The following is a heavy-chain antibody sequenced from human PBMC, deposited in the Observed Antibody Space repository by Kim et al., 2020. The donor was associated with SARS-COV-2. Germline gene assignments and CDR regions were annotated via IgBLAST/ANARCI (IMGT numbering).Heavy chain of an antibody. CDR1: TFPSSRYG. CDR2: IDKNDDKT. CDR3: VGPLVSVARFPYWYFDL. D-gene: IGHD1-20*01. V-gene: IGHV3-23*01. J-gene: IGHJ2*01. Sequence: GGSLRLSCEASTFPSSRYGLTWVRQAPGKGLEWVSTIDKNDDKTYYTDSVKGRFTVSRDNSKKMLYLQMNSLRVEDTALYYCVGPLVSVARFPYWYFDLWGHGTLVVVSS.